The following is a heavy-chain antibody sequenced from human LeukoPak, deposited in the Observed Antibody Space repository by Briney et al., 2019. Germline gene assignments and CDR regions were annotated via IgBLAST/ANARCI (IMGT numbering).Heavy chain of an antibody. CDR1: GFSFSSYG. CDR2: ISYDGSNK. V-gene: IGHV3-30*18. J-gene: IGHJ4*02. Sequence: GGSLRLSCAASGFSFSSYGMHWVRQAPGKGLEWVAVISYDGSNKYYEDSVKGRFTISRDNSKNTLYLQMNSLRAEDTAVYYCAKDSRSVGYWGQGTLVTVSS. CDR3: AKDSRSVGY. D-gene: IGHD6-13*01.